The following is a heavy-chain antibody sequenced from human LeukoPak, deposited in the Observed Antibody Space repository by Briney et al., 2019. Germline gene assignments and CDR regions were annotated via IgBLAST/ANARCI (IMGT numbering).Heavy chain of an antibody. J-gene: IGHJ1*01. D-gene: IGHD1-26*01. CDR2: IYYSGST. Sequence: SETLSLTCTVSGGSISSYYWSWIRQPPGKGLEWIGYIYYSGSTNYNPSLKSRVTISVDTSKNQFSLKLSSVTAADTAVYYCATPGYSGSYYDYFQHWGQGTLVTVSS. V-gene: IGHV4-59*01. CDR3: ATPGYSGSYYDYFQH. CDR1: GGSISSYY.